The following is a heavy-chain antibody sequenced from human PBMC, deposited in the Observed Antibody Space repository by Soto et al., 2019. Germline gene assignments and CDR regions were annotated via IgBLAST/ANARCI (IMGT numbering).Heavy chain of an antibody. CDR3: ARAGDCISTSCYGVHFDY. Sequence: SSETLSLTCTVSGGSISSGDYYWSWIRQPPGKGLEWIGYIYYSGSTYYNPSLKSRVTISVDTSKNQFSLKLSSVTAADTAVYYCARAGDCISTSCYGVHFDYWGQGTLVTVSS. J-gene: IGHJ4*02. CDR2: IYYSGST. D-gene: IGHD2-2*01. CDR1: GGSISSGDYY. V-gene: IGHV4-30-4*01.